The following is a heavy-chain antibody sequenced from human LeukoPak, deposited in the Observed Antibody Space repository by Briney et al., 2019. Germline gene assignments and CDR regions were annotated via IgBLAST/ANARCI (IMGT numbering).Heavy chain of an antibody. CDR1: GGSISSSSYY. D-gene: IGHD3-22*01. CDR3: ARQNTHYYDPDY. CDR2: IYYSGST. J-gene: IGHJ4*02. V-gene: IGHV4-39*01. Sequence: SETLSLTCTVSGGSISSSSYYWGWIRQPPGKGLEWIGSIYYSGSTYYNPSLKSRVTISVDTSKNQFSLKLSSVTAADTAVYYCARQNTHYYDPDYWGQGTLVTVSS.